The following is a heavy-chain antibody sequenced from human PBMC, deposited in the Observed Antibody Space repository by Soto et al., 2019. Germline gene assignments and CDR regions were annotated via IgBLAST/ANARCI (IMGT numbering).Heavy chain of an antibody. V-gene: IGHV1-3*04. Sequence: ASVKVSCKASGYTFKSYQIYWVRQAPGQRLECMGWINISNGNTEYSQNFQGRVTMTRDTSTSTVYMELSSLRSEDTAVYYCARVRRVDTAMVAFDYWGQGTLVTVSS. CDR1: GYTFKSYQ. CDR2: INISNGNT. D-gene: IGHD5-18*01. J-gene: IGHJ4*02. CDR3: ARVRRVDTAMVAFDY.